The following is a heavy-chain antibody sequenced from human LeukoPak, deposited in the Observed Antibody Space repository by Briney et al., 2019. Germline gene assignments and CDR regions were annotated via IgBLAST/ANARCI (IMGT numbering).Heavy chain of an antibody. CDR3: AKGISRCSGGSCLQYYFDY. Sequence: GGSLRLSCAASGFTFSSYDMHWVRQATGKGLEWVSAIGTAGDTYYPGSVKGRFTISRENAKNSLYLQMNSLRAEDTAVYYCAKGISRCSGGSCLQYYFDYWGQGTLVTVSS. D-gene: IGHD2-15*01. J-gene: IGHJ4*02. V-gene: IGHV3-13*01. CDR2: IGTAGDT. CDR1: GFTFSSYD.